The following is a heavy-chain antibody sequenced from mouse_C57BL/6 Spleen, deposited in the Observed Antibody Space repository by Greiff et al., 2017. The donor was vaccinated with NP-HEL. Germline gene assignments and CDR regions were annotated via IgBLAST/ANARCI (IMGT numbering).Heavy chain of an antibody. V-gene: IGHV1-52*01. CDR2: IDPSDSET. CDR1: GYTFTSYW. CDR3: ARGIYYYGRSDFDY. D-gene: IGHD1-1*01. Sequence: QVQLKQPGAELVRPGSSVKLSCKASGYTFTSYWMHWVKQRPIQGLEWIGNIDPSDSETHYNQKFKDKATLTVDKSSSTAYMQLSSLTSEDSAVYYCARGIYYYGRSDFDYWGQGTTLTVSS. J-gene: IGHJ2*01.